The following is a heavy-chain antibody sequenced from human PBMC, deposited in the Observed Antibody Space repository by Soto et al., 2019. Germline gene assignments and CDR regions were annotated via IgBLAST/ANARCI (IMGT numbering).Heavy chain of an antibody. Sequence: QVQLVQSGAEVKKPGASVKVSCKASGYTFTSYDINWVRQATGQGHEWMGWMNPNSGNTGYAQKFQGRVTMTRNTSISTAYMELSSLRSEDTAVYYCARGSVAAAGRGADYWGQGPLVTVSS. J-gene: IGHJ4*02. CDR2: MNPNSGNT. V-gene: IGHV1-8*01. CDR1: GYTFTSYD. CDR3: ARGSVAAAGRGADY. D-gene: IGHD6-13*01.